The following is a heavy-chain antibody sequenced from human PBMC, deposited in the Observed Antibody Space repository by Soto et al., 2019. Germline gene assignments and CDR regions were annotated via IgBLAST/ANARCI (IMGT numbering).Heavy chain of an antibody. CDR3: ARSNFGSGVYFDY. V-gene: IGHV1-8*01. D-gene: IGHD3-16*01. Sequence: ASVKVSCKASGYTFSNYDINWVRQATGQGLEWMGWMNPNTVDTGYPQKFQGRVTMTRETSITTAYMELSSLRSEDTAMYYCARSNFGSGVYFDYWGQGTPVTSPQ. CDR2: MNPNTVDT. CDR1: GYTFSNYD. J-gene: IGHJ4*02.